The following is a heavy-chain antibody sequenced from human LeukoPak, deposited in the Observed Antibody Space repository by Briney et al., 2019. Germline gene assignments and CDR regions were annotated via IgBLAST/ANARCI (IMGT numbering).Heavy chain of an antibody. CDR2: IYHSGST. D-gene: IGHD3-10*01. V-gene: IGHV4-38-2*02. J-gene: IGHJ5*02. CDR1: GYSISSGYY. Sequence: SETLSLTCTASGYSISSGYYWGWIRQPPGKGLEWIGSIYHSGSTNYNPSLKSRVTISVDKSKNQFSLKLSSVTAADTAVYYCARSARQGYYGSGSFNWFDPWGQGTLVTVSS. CDR3: ARSARQGYYGSGSFNWFDP.